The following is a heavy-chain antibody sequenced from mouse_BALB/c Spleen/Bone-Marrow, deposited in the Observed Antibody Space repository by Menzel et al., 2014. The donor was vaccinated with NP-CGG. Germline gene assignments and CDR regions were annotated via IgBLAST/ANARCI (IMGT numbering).Heavy chain of an antibody. V-gene: IGHV1-63*02. CDR1: GYTFTNYW. D-gene: IGHD2-4*01. CDR2: FYPGGGYT. J-gene: IGHJ4*01. CDR3: ARDMITTRAMDY. Sequence: QVQLQQSGAELVRPGTSVKISCKASGYTFTNYWLGWVKQRPGHGLEWIGDFYPGGGYTDYNEKFKGKATLTADTSSSTAYMQLSSLTSEDSAVYFCARDMITTRAMDYWGQGTSVTVSS.